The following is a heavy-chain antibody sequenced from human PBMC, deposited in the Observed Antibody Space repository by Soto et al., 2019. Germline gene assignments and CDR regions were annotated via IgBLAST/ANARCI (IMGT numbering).Heavy chain of an antibody. CDR3: ARYTYTSRYSYYGMNV. CDR2: VRSKAYGGTT. V-gene: IGHV3-49*03. Sequence: GGSLRLSCTTSGFTFGDYAMCWFRQAPGKGLEWVGVVRSKAYGGTTDYAASVKGRFDISGDDSKSVAYLQMNSVTTEDTAVYFCARYTYTSRYSYYGMNVWGQGTTVTVSS. J-gene: IGHJ6*02. CDR1: GFTFGDYA. D-gene: IGHD6-13*01.